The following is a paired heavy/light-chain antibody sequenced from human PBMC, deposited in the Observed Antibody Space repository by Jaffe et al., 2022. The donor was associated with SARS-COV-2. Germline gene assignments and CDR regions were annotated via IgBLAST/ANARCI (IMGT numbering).Heavy chain of an antibody. D-gene: IGHD3-9*01. V-gene: IGHV4-59*01. CDR3: ARGSIHFDY. CDR1: GDSMRSYY. Sequence: QVQLQESGPGLVKPSETLSLTCTVSGDSMRSYYWNWIRQPPGKGLEWIGDIYYSGSTHYNPSLKSRVTVLVDTSKNQFSLKLSSVTAADTAVYYCARGSIHFDYWGQGTLVTVSS. CDR2: IYYSGST. J-gene: IGHJ4*02.
Light chain of an antibody. CDR2: AAS. J-gene: IGKJ1*01. V-gene: IGKV1-39*01. CDR1: QSITSN. CDR3: QQSYNSPQT. Sequence: DIQMTQSPSSLSASVGDRVTIACRASQSITSNLNWYQQKPGKAPKLLIYAASSLQSGVPSRFSGSGSGTYFTLTISSLQPEDSATYYCQQSYNSPQTFGQGTKVEIK.